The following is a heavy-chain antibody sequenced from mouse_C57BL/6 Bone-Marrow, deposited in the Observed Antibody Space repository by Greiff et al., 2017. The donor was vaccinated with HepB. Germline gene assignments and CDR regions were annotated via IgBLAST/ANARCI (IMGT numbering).Heavy chain of an antibody. D-gene: IGHD2-2*01. Sequence: VKLMESGPELVKPGASVKISCKASGYTFTDYYINWVKQRPGQGLEWIGWIFPGSGSTYYNEKFKGKATLTVDKSSSTAYMLLSSLTSEDSAVYFCAREVGVTPDYYAMDYWGQGTSVTVSS. V-gene: IGHV1-75*01. CDR3: AREVGVTPDYYAMDY. CDR2: IFPGSGST. CDR1: GYTFTDYY. J-gene: IGHJ4*01.